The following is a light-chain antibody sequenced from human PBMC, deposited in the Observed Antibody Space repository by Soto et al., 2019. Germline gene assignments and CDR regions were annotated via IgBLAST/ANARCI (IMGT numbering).Light chain of an antibody. CDR3: QQYGSSPWT. Sequence: FTQSPVTLSFSPEDKTTSSCSASQSVSSSYLAWYQQKPGQAPRPLIYGASSRAIGIPDRFSGSGSGTDFTLTISRLEPEDFAVYYCQQYGSSPWTFGQGTKV. J-gene: IGKJ1*01. CDR2: GAS. V-gene: IGKV3-20*01. CDR1: QSVSSSY.